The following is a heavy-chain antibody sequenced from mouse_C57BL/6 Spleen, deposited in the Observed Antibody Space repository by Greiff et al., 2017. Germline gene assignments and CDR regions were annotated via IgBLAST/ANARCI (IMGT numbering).Heavy chain of an antibody. CDR1: GFTFSSYA. D-gene: IGHD2-4*01. J-gene: IGHJ3*01. V-gene: IGHV5-9-1*02. Sequence: EVNLVESGEGLVKPGGSLKLSCAASGFTFSSYAMSWVRQTPEKRLEWVAYISSGGDYIYYADTVKGRFLISRDNARNTLYLQMSSLKSEDTAMYYCTVYDYDGAWFAYWGQGTLVTVSA. CDR3: TVYDYDGAWFAY. CDR2: ISSGGDYI.